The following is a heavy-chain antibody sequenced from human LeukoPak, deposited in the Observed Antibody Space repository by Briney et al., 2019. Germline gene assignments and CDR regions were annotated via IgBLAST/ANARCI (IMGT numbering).Heavy chain of an antibody. CDR2: ISWNSDSI. CDR3: LVILTEPTSPSPDGLDI. J-gene: IGHJ3*02. V-gene: IGHV3-9*01. CDR1: GFTFDDYA. D-gene: IGHD2-15*01. Sequence: GGSLRLSCAASGFTFDDYAMHWVRQAPGKGLEWVSGISWNSDSIGYADSVKGRFTISRDNAKKTLYLQMNSLRVEDTAVYYCLVILTEPTSPSPDGLDIWGQGTMVTVSS.